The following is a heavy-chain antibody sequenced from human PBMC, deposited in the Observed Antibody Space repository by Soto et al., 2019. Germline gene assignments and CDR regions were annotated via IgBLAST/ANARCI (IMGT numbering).Heavy chain of an antibody. V-gene: IGHV3-72*01. CDR3: ARAGWGDYYYYMDV. D-gene: IGHD1-26*01. CDR1: GFTFSDHY. Sequence: EVQLVESGGGLVQPGGSLRLSCAASGFTFSDHYMDWVRQAPGKGLEWVGRTRNKANSYTTEYAASVKGRFTISRDDSKNSLYLQMNSLKTEDTAVYYCARAGWGDYYYYMDVWGKGTTVTVSS. J-gene: IGHJ6*03. CDR2: TRNKANSYTT.